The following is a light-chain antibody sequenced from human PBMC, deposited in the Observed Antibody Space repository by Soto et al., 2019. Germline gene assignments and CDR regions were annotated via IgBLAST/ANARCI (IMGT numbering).Light chain of an antibody. Sequence: QSVLTQPASVSGSPGQSITISCTGTSSDVGGYNYVSWYQQHPGKAPKLMIYEVSNRPSGVSNRFSGSKSGNTASLTISGLQAEGEAAYYCSSYTSSSTLVFGTGTKV. J-gene: IGLJ1*01. CDR3: SSYTSSSTLV. CDR1: SSDVGGYNY. V-gene: IGLV2-14*01. CDR2: EVS.